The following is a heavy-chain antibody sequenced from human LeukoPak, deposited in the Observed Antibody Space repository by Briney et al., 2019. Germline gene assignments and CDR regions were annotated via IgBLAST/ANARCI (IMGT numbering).Heavy chain of an antibody. CDR1: GFTFSSYA. J-gene: IGHJ4*02. V-gene: IGHV3-23*01. CDR3: ASGGAPAGY. CDR2: ISNSSGST. D-gene: IGHD6-25*01. Sequence: PGGSLRLSCAASGFTFSSYAMSWVRQAPGKGLEWVSSISNSSGSTYYADSVKGRFTISRDNSKNTLHLQMNSLRAEDTAVYYCASGGAPAGYWGQGTLVIVSS.